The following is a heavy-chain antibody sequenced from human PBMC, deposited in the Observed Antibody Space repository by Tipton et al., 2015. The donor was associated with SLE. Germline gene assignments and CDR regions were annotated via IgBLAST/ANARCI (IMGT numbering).Heavy chain of an antibody. J-gene: IGHJ4*02. CDR2: IYYTGST. V-gene: IGHV4-59*11. CDR3: ARGAVYGDYVGYFDF. CDR1: GASISSHY. Sequence: TLSLTCSVSGASISSHYWTRLRQPPGKGLEYIGYIYYTGSTNYNSSLKSRVTFSVDPSKNQFSLNLSSVTAADTAVYSCARGAVYGDYVGYFDFWGQGLLVTVSS. D-gene: IGHD4-17*01.